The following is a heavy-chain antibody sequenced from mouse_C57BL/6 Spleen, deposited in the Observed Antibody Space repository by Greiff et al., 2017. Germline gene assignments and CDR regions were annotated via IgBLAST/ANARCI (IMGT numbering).Heavy chain of an antibody. Sequence: QVQLQQPGAELVKPGASVKMSCKASGYTFTSYWITWVKQRPGQGLEWIGDIYPGSGSTNYNEKFKSKATLTVDTSSSTAYMQLSSLTSEDSAIYYCAREGALYRSLAYWGQGTLVTVSA. CDR3: AREGALYRSLAY. J-gene: IGHJ3*01. D-gene: IGHD1-3*01. V-gene: IGHV1-55*01. CDR2: IYPGSGST. CDR1: GYTFTSYW.